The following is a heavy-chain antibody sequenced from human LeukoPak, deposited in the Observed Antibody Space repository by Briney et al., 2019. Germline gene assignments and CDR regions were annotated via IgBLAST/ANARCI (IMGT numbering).Heavy chain of an antibody. V-gene: IGHV4-59*08. CDR3: ARHESCGGGTCSTGRWFDP. Sequence: PSETLSLTCTVSGGSITNYLWSWIRQPPGEGLEWIGYIFYSGTIKYNPSLGSRITISVDTPKNQVSLRLYSVTAADTAVYYCARHESCGGGTCSTGRWFDPWGQGTLVTVSS. J-gene: IGHJ5*02. D-gene: IGHD2-15*01. CDR1: GGSITNYL. CDR2: IFYSGTI.